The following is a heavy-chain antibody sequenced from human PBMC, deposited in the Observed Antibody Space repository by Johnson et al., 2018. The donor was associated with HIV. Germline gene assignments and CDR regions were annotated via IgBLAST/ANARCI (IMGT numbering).Heavy chain of an antibody. J-gene: IGHJ3*02. CDR2: IRYDGSNK. CDR3: ATGVLLTAMNDAFDI. Sequence: QMLLVESGGGVVQPGRSLRLSCAASGFTFSSYAMHWVRQAPGKGLVWVAFIRYDGSNKYYADSVKGRFTISRDNSKNKLYLQMNSLRAEDTAVYYCATGVLLTAMNDAFDIWGQGTMVTVSS. D-gene: IGHD2-21*02. V-gene: IGHV3-30*02. CDR1: GFTFSSYA.